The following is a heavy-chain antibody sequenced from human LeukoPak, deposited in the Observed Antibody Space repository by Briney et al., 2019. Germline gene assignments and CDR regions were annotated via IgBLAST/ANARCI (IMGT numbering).Heavy chain of an antibody. D-gene: IGHD2-15*01. CDR2: IRYDGSNK. CDR1: GFTFSSYG. J-gene: IGHJ4*02. V-gene: IGHV3-30*02. CDR3: AKWGCSGSSCYPFAY. Sequence: GGSLRLPCAASGFTFSSYGMHWVRQAPGKGLEWVAFIRYDGSNKYYADSVKGRFTISRDNSKNTLYLQMSSLRAEDTAVYYCAKWGCSGSSCYPFAYWGQGTRVTVSS.